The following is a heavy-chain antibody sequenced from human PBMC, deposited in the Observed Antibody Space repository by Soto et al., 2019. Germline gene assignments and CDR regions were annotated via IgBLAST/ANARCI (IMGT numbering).Heavy chain of an antibody. Sequence: SETLSLTCTVSSGSISNFYWNWIRQSAGKGLEWIGRIHGSGSATYNPSLRSRVTMSVDTSKNQFSLKVNSVTGADTAVYYCARSSHKERWFDPWGQGTLVTVSS. V-gene: IGHV4-4*07. J-gene: IGHJ5*02. CDR3: ARSSHKERWFDP. CDR2: IHGSGSA. CDR1: SGSISNFY. D-gene: IGHD6-13*01.